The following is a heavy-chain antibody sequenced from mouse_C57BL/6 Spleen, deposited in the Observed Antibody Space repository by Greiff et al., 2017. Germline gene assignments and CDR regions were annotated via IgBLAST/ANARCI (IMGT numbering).Heavy chain of an antibody. J-gene: IGHJ3*01. CDR2: INPNNGGT. Sequence: VQLQQSGPELVKPGASVKISCKASGYTFTDYYMNWVKQSHGKSLEWIGDINPNNGGTSYNQKFKGKATLTVDKSSSTAYMELRSLTSEDSAVYYCGERFAYWGQGTLVTVSA. V-gene: IGHV1-26*01. CDR1: GYTFTDYY. CDR3: GERFAY.